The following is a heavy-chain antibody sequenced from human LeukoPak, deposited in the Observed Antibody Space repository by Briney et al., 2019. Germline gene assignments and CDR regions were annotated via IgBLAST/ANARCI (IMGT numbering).Heavy chain of an antibody. Sequence: GGSLRLSCAASGFNFSTYWMTWVRQVPGKGLEWVAVISYDGSNKYYADSVKGRFTISRDNSKNTLYLQMNSLRSEDTAVYYCAKVGLTVTTILDYFDYWGQGTLVTVSS. V-gene: IGHV3-30*18. CDR3: AKVGLTVTTILDYFDY. D-gene: IGHD4-11*01. CDR2: ISYDGSNK. CDR1: GFNFSTYW. J-gene: IGHJ4*02.